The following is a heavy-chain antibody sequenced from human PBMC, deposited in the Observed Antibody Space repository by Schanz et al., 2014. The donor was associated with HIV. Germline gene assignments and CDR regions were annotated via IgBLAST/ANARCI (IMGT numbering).Heavy chain of an antibody. CDR1: GFTFSSYG. CDR3: ALSRPSGYGGSWYFDL. CDR2: VWYDGSNK. V-gene: IGHV3-33*01. Sequence: QVQLVESGGGVVQPGRSLRLSCEASGFTFSSYGMHWVRQAPGKGLEWVALVWYDGSNKYYVDSVKGRFTISRDNSKNTLYLQMNSLRAEDTAVYYCALSRPSGYGGSWYFDLWGRGTLVAVSS. D-gene: IGHD2-15*01. J-gene: IGHJ2*01.